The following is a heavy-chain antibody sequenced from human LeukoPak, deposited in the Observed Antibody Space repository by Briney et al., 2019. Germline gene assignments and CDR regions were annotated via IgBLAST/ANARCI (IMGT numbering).Heavy chain of an antibody. Sequence: ASETLSLTCIVSGYSISSGYYWGWIRQPPGKGLEWIGSIYHTESTYYNPSLNSRVTISVDTSKNQFSLKLSSVTAADTAVCYCARVGPTESYYYYYMDVWGKGTTVTVSS. D-gene: IGHD4-11*01. V-gene: IGHV4-38-2*02. CDR1: GYSISSGYY. CDR2: IYHTEST. J-gene: IGHJ6*03. CDR3: ARVGPTESYYYYYMDV.